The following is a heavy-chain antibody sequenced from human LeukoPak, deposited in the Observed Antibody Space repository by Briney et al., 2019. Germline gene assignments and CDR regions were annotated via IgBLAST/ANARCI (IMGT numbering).Heavy chain of an antibody. CDR1: GFTFSSYG. D-gene: IGHD6-13*01. J-gene: IGHJ4*02. CDR3: AKDVRAAAGASGYY. CDR2: ISGSGVST. V-gene: IGHV3-23*01. Sequence: GGSLRLSCAASGFTFSSYGMHWVRQAPGKGLQWVSTISGSGVSTYYADSVKGRFTISRDNSRNTLYLQMNSLRAEDSAIYYCAKDVRAAAGASGYYWGQGTLVTVSS.